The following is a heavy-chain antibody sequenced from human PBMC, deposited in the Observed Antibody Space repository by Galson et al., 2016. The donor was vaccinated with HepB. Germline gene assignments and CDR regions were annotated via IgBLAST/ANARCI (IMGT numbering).Heavy chain of an antibody. CDR1: GFTFSGSS. D-gene: IGHD2-21*02. Sequence: SLRLSCAASGFTFSGSSMSWVRQAPGKGLEWVSAIVPGGDTTYHTDSVRARFIVSRDNSKNTRYQKMNSLRADDTAVYYCAKGGDYDAWGQGALVIVSS. CDR2: IVPGGDTT. CDR3: AKGGDYDA. J-gene: IGHJ5*02. V-gene: IGHV3-23*01.